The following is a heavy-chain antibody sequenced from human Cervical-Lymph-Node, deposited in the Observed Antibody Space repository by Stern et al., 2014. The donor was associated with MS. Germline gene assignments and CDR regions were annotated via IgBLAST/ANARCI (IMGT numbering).Heavy chain of an antibody. CDR1: GGTFSSYA. CDR3: ASNPYYYDSSGPNWFDP. CDR2: IIPIFGTA. J-gene: IGHJ5*02. D-gene: IGHD3-22*01. V-gene: IGHV1-69*01. Sequence: VQLVESGAEVQKPGSSVKVSCKASGGTFSSYAISWVRQAPGQGLEWMGGIIPIFGTANYAQKFQGRVTITADESTSTAYMELSSLRSEDTAVYYCASNPYYYDSSGPNWFDPWGQGTLVTVSS.